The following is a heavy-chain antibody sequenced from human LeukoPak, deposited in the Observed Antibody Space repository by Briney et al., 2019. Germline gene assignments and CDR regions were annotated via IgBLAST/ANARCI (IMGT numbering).Heavy chain of an antibody. CDR3: ARGRRAVTAYYYYYYGMDV. J-gene: IGHJ6*02. Sequence: SVKVSCKASGYTFTSYYMHWVRQAPGQGLEWMGGIIPIFGTANYAQKFQGRVTITADESTSTAYMELSSLRSEDTAVYYCARGRRAVTAYYYYYYGMDVWGQGTTVTVSS. V-gene: IGHV1-69*13. CDR1: GYTFTSYY. CDR2: IIPIFGTA. D-gene: IGHD4-17*01.